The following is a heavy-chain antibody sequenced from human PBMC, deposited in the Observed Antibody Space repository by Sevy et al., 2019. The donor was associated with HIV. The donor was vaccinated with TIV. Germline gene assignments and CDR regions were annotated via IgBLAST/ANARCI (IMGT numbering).Heavy chain of an antibody. D-gene: IGHD2-2*01. CDR2: IKQDGSEK. CDR3: VRAGGDTVVVTTAIGILVMDV. Sequence: GGSLRLSCAASGVIFSNYWMSWVRQAPGKGLEWVANIKQDGSEKYYVDSVKGRFTISRDNAKNSLYLQMNSLRAEDTALYYCVRAGGDTVVVTTAIGILVMDVWGQGTTVTVSS. CDR1: GVIFSNYW. V-gene: IGHV3-7*01. J-gene: IGHJ6*02.